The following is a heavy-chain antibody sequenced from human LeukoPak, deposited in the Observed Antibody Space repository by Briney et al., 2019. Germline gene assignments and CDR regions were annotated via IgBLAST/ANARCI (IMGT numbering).Heavy chain of an antibody. CDR2: INPNSGGA. V-gene: IGHV1-2*02. D-gene: IGHD5/OR15-5a*01. J-gene: IGHJ4*02. Sequence: ASVKVSCKASGYTFTGHYMHWVRQAPGQGLEWMGWINPNSGGANYAQKFQGRVTMTRDTSISTAYMELSRLRSDDTAVYYCAITGVSTILAPFDYWGQGTLVTVSS. CDR3: AITGVSTILAPFDY. CDR1: GYTFTGHY.